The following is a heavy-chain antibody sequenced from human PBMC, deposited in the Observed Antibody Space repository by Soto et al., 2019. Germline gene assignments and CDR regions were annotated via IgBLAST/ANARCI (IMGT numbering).Heavy chain of an antibody. CDR3: AKDRFLEWSKTTYYFDY. CDR2: ISYDGSNK. D-gene: IGHD3-3*01. Sequence: GGSLRLSCAASGFTFSSYGMHWVRQAPGKGLEWVAVISYDGSNKYYADSVKGRFTISRDNSKNTLYLQTNSLRAEDTAVYYCAKDRFLEWSKTTYYFDYWGQGTLVTVSS. J-gene: IGHJ4*02. V-gene: IGHV3-30*18. CDR1: GFTFSSYG.